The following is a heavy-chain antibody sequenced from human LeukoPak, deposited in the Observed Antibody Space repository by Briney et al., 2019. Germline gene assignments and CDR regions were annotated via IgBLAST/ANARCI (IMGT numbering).Heavy chain of an antibody. D-gene: IGHD2-15*01. J-gene: IGHJ4*02. CDR1: GFTFSGYG. CDR2: INTDGGNT. V-gene: IGHV3-74*01. CDR3: ARELSGSSSRHFDY. Sequence: GGSLRLSCAASGFTFSGYGMHWVRQAPGKGLVWVSRINTDGGNTNYADSVKGRFTISRDNAKDTLYLQMNSLRAEDTAVYYCARELSGSSSRHFDYWGQGTLVTVSS.